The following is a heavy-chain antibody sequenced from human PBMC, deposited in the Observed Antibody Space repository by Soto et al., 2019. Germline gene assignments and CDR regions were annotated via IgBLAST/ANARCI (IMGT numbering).Heavy chain of an antibody. CDR3: ARHFFDP. V-gene: IGHV4-39*01. Sequence: SENLSLTCTVSGGSLSSSSYYWGRIRQPPGKGLEWIGSIYNSGSTYYNPSLKSRFTISVDTSKNQFSLKLSSVSAADTAVYYCARHFFDPWGQGTLVTVSS. J-gene: IGHJ5*02. CDR2: IYNSGST. CDR1: GGSLSSSSYY.